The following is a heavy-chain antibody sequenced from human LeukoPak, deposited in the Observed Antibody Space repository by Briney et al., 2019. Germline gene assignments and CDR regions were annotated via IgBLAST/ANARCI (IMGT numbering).Heavy chain of an antibody. Sequence: PGGSLRLSCAASGFTFSAYYMTWIRQAPGAGLQWVSYISDCGTTVEYTDSVKGRFTISRDNAKNALYLQMNSLRVEDTGIYYCARDVGSDFWGQGTLVSVSS. J-gene: IGHJ4*02. CDR1: GFTFSAYY. V-gene: IGHV3-11*04. CDR3: ARDVGSDF. CDR2: ISDCGTTV.